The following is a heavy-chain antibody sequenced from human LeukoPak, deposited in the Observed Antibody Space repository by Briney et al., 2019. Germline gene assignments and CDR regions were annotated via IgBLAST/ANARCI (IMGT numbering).Heavy chain of an antibody. V-gene: IGHV1-2*02. CDR3: ARDSIAAAGTDPFYYYYYGMDV. CDR2: INPNSGGA. J-gene: IGHJ6*02. D-gene: IGHD6-13*01. CDR1: GYTFTGYY. Sequence: GASVKVSCKASGYTFTGYYMHWARQAPGQGLEWMGWINPNSGGANYAQKFRGRVTMTRDTSISTAYMELSRLRSDDTAVYYCARDSIAAAGTDPFYYYYYGMDVWGQGTTVTVSS.